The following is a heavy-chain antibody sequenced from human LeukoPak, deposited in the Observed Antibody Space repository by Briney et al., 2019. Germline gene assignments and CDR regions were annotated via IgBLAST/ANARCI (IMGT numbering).Heavy chain of an antibody. CDR2: INPNNGGT. V-gene: IGHV1-2*02. CDR1: GYTFTGYY. CDR3: ARDLGGYSGYRASCDY. Sequence: GASVKVSCKTSGYTFTGYYLLWVRQAPGQGLEWMGWINPNNGGTNYAQKFQGRVTMTRVTSISAAYMELTRLRSDDTAVYYCARDLGGYSGYRASCDYWGQGTLVTVSS. J-gene: IGHJ4*02. D-gene: IGHD5-12*01.